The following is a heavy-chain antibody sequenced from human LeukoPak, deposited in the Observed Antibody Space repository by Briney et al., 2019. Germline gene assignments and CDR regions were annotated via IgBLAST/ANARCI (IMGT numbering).Heavy chain of an antibody. D-gene: IGHD3-10*01. CDR3: ARGWLVRGVPYYYSMDV. CDR1: GGSFSGYY. Sequence: SGTLSLTCAVYGGSFSGYYWSWIRQPPGKGLEWIGEITNIGDTNSNPSLKSRVTISVDTSKNQFSLTLSSVTAADTAVYYCARGWLVRGVPYYYSMDVWGQGTTVTVS. J-gene: IGHJ6*02. CDR2: ITNIGDT. V-gene: IGHV4-34*01.